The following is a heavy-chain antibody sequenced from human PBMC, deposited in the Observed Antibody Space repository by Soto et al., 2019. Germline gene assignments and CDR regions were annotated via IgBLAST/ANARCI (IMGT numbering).Heavy chain of an antibody. V-gene: IGHV3-23*01. Sequence: QSGGSLRLSCEASGFNFKKFAMGWVRQAPGEGLEWVSGISCCGGSTFYADSVKGRFSLARDDSKNTLSLQLNSLRVEDTAHYYCAKADGEQWLMPHLDNWGQGTQVTVSS. CDR1: GFNFKKFA. J-gene: IGHJ1*01. CDR2: ISCCGGST. CDR3: AKADGEQWLMPHLDN. D-gene: IGHD6-19*01.